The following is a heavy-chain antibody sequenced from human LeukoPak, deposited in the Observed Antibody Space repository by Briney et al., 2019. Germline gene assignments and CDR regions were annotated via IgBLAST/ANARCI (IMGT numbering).Heavy chain of an antibody. CDR1: GGSFSGYY. CDR3: ARGPYYDSSGYSPWCFDY. J-gene: IGHJ4*02. CDR2: INHSGST. Sequence: KPSETLSLTCAVYGGSFSGYYWSWIRQPPGKGLEWIGEINHSGSTNYNPSLKSRVTISVDTSKNQFSLKLSSVTAADTAVYYCARGPYYDSSGYSPWCFDYWGQGTLVTVSS. V-gene: IGHV4-34*01. D-gene: IGHD3-22*01.